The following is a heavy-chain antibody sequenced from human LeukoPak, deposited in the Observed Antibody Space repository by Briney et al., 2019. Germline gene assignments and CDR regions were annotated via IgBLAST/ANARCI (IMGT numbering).Heavy chain of an antibody. CDR2: ISSSSSYI. J-gene: IGHJ4*02. CDR1: GFTFSSYS. V-gene: IGHV3-21*01. D-gene: IGHD3-10*01. CDR3: ARLYYYGSGSYYKNPLDY. Sequence: PGGSLRLSCAPSGFTFSSYSMNWVRQAPGKGLEWVSSISSSSSYIYYADSVKGRFTISRDNAKNSLYLQMNSLRAEDTAVYYCARLYYYGSGSYYKNPLDYWGQGTLVTVSS.